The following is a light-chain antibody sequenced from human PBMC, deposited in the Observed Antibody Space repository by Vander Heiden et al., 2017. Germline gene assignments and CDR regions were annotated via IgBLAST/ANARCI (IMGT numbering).Light chain of an antibody. V-gene: IGKV3-20*01. CDR1: PSVSSSY. CDR2: GAS. CDR3: QQYGSSPRT. Sequence: EIVLTQSPGTLSLSPGERATLSCSASPSVSSSYLAWYQQKPGQAPRLLIYGASSRATGIPDRFSGSGSGTDFTLTISRLEPEDFAVYYCQQYGSSPRTFGQGTKVEIK. J-gene: IGKJ1*01.